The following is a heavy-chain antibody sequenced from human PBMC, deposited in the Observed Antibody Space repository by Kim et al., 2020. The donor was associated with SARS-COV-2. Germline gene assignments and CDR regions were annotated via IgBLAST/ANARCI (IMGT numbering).Heavy chain of an antibody. D-gene: IGHD3-22*01. CDR2: IYYSGST. J-gene: IGHJ6*02. CDR3: AMRYYYDSSGYRGLMDV. Sequence: SETLSLTCTVSGGSISSGGYYWSWIRQHPGKGLEWIGYIYYSGSTYYNPSLKSRVTISVDTSKNQFSLKLSSVTAADTAVYYYAMRYYYDSSGYRGLMDVWGQGTTVTVSS. V-gene: IGHV4-31*03. CDR1: GGSISSGGYY.